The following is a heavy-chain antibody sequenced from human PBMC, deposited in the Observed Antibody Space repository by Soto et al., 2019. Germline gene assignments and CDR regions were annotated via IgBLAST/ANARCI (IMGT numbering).Heavy chain of an antibody. J-gene: IGHJ6*02. CDR1: GYTFTGYY. CDR2: INPNSGGT. CDR3: AREVITVATYYYYGMDV. D-gene: IGHD4-17*01. V-gene: IGHV1-2*04. Sequence: GGPVKVSCKASGYTFTGYYMHWVRQAPGQGLEWMGWINPNSGGTNYAQKFQGWVTMTRDTSISTAYMELSRLRSDDTAVYYCAREVITVATYYYYGMDVWGQGTTVTVSS.